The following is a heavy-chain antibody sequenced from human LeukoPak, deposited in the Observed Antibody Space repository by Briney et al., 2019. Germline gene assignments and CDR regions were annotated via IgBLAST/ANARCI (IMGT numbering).Heavy chain of an antibody. V-gene: IGHV4-34*01. CDR2: INHSGST. CDR3: ARGQRIRYFDH. D-gene: IGHD3-9*01. CDR1: GGSFSGYY. J-gene: IGHJ4*02. Sequence: NPSETLSLTCAVYGGSFSGYYWSWFRQPPGKGLDWIGEINHSGSTNYNPSLNSRVTISVDTSKNQFSLKLSSVTAADTAVYYCARGQRIRYFDHWGQGTLVTVSS.